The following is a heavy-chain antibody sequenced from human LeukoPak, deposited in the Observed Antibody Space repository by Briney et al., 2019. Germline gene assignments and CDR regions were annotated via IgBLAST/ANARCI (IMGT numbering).Heavy chain of an antibody. Sequence: PSETLSLTCTVSARSISSSSYYWGWIRQPPGKGLEWIGSIYYSGSTYYNPSLKSRVTISVDTYKNQFSLKLSSVTAADTAVYYCARQSPGSGRFDYWGQGTLVTVSS. CDR2: IYYSGST. J-gene: IGHJ4*02. CDR1: ARSISSSSYY. D-gene: IGHD2-15*01. CDR3: ARQSPGSGRFDY. V-gene: IGHV4-39*01.